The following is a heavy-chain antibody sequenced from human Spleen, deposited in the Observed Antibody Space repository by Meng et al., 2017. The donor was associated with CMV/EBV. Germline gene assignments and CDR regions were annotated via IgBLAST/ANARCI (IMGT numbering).Heavy chain of an antibody. CDR2: INHSGNT. Sequence: SETLSLTCAVYGASFNGYYWNWIRQPPGKGLEWIGEINHSGNTNYNPSLKSRVTISVDTSKNQFSLKLSSVTAADTAVYYCARVSLYCSSTSCNNWFDPWGQGTLVTVSS. V-gene: IGHV4-34*01. D-gene: IGHD2-2*01. J-gene: IGHJ5*02. CDR3: ARVSLYCSSTSCNNWFDP. CDR1: GASFNGYY.